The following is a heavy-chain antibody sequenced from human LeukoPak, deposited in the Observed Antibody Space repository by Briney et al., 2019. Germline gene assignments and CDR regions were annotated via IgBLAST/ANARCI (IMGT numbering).Heavy chain of an antibody. J-gene: IGHJ6*02. CDR1: GYTFTSYG. V-gene: IGHV1-18*01. D-gene: IGHD2-2*01. CDR2: ISAYNGNT. CDR3: ARDGDIVVVPAAIWYYYYGMDV. Sequence: EASVKVSCKASGYTFTSYGISWVRQAPGQGLEWMGWISAYNGNTNYAQKLQGRVTMTTDTSTSTAYMELRSLRSDDTAVYYCARDGDIVVVPAAIWYYYYGMDVWGQGTTVTVSS.